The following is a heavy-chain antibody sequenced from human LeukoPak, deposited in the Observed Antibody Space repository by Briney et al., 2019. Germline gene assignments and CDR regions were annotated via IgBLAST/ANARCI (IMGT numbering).Heavy chain of an antibody. V-gene: IGHV1-69*01. CDR1: GGTFSSYA. CDR3: ARRGTYYYDSSGYYYDY. CDR2: IIPIFGTA. D-gene: IGHD3-22*01. Sequence: ASVKVSCKASGGTFSSYAISWVRQAPGQGLEWMGGIIPIFGTANYAQKFQGRVTITADESTGTAYMELSSLRSEDTAVYYCARRGTYYYDSSGYYYDYWGQGTLVTVSS. J-gene: IGHJ4*02.